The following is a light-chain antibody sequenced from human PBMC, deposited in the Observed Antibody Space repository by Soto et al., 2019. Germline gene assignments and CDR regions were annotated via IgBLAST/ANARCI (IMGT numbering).Light chain of an antibody. Sequence: QSALTQPASVSESPGQSISISCGGGRNDIGTYNLVSWYQQHPGKAPKLIIYEGNKRPSVVSNRFSGSRSGNTASLTISGLQAEDEADYYGCSYTDGSSLLFGGGTKLTVL. CDR2: EGN. V-gene: IGLV2-23*01. J-gene: IGLJ3*02. CDR3: CSYTDGSSLL. CDR1: RNDIGTYNL.